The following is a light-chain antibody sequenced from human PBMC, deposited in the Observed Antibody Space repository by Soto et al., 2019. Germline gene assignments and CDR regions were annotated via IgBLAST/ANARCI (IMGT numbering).Light chain of an antibody. CDR3: QQSYSIPIT. CDR1: QNIPGY. Sequence: DIQMTQSPSSLSASVGDRVTITCRASQNIPGYLNWFQQRPGKAPKLLIYAASNLQSGVPSRFSGSGSGTEFTLTVSSLQPEDSATYYCQQSYSIPITFGQGTRLEIK. V-gene: IGKV1-39*01. J-gene: IGKJ5*01. CDR2: AAS.